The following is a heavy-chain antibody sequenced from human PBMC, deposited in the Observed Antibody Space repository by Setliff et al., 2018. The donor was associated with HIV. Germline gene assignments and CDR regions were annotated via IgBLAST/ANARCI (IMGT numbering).Heavy chain of an antibody. J-gene: IGHJ3*01. CDR2: IKRDGSEK. D-gene: IGHD1-20*01. CDR1: GFTFDIYW. CDR3: GREIWYTVFD. Sequence: PGGSLRLSCAASGFTFDIYWMNWVRQAPGKGLEWVANIKRDGSEKRYVDSVKGRFTISRDNAKNSLYLQMNSLRDEDTAVYYCGREIWYTVFDWGQGTMVTVSS. V-gene: IGHV3-7*03.